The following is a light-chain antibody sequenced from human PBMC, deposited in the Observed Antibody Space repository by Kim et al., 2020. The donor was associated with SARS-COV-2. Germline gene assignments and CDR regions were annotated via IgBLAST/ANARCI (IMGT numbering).Light chain of an antibody. CDR3: QKYNNAPWT. J-gene: IGKJ1*01. Sequence: ASVRDRVTITCRASQDISNYLVWYQQKPGKVPKLLIYAASTLQSGVPSRFSGSGSGTDFTLTISGLQPEDVATYYCQKYNNAPWTFGQGTKVDIK. CDR1: QDISNY. CDR2: AAS. V-gene: IGKV1-27*01.